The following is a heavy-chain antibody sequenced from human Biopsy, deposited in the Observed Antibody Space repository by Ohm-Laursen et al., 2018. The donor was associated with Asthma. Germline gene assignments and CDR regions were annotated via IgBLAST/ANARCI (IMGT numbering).Heavy chain of an antibody. CDR3: ARIPRRSGSYFVDY. Sequence: SQTLSLTCTVSGHSITSGGYCCNWIRQHPAKGLEWNGHIHHSGTSYLNPSLQSRVSFSRDTTKNQFSLRLSYVTAADTAMYYCARIPRRSGSYFVDYWGQGTLVTVSS. CDR1: GHSITSGGYC. V-gene: IGHV4-31*03. D-gene: IGHD3-22*01. J-gene: IGHJ4*02. CDR2: IHHSGTS.